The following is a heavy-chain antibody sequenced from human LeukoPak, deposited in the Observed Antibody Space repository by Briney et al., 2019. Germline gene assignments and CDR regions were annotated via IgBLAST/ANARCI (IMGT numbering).Heavy chain of an antibody. CDR2: INSDGSST. Sequence: GGSLRLSCAASGFTFSSYWMHWVRQAPGKGLVWVSRINSDGSSTSYADSVKGRFTISRDNAKNTLYLQMNSLRAKDTAVYYCARARAGGSYTWFDPWGQGALVTVSS. CDR3: ARARAGGSYTWFDP. D-gene: IGHD1-26*01. J-gene: IGHJ5*02. V-gene: IGHV3-74*01. CDR1: GFTFSSYW.